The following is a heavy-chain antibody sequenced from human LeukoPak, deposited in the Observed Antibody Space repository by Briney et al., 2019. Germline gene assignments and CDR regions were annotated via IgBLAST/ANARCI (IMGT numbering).Heavy chain of an antibody. Sequence: GGSLRLSCAASGFTFSSYGMSWVRQAPGKGLEWVSAISGGGISTQYADSVKGRFTISRDNSKNTLYLQMNSLRAEDTALYYCAKDSLGGGYDYYFDYWGQGTLVTISS. CDR2: ISGGGIST. CDR1: GFTFSSYG. D-gene: IGHD5-12*01. J-gene: IGHJ4*02. V-gene: IGHV3-23*01. CDR3: AKDSLGGGYDYYFDY.